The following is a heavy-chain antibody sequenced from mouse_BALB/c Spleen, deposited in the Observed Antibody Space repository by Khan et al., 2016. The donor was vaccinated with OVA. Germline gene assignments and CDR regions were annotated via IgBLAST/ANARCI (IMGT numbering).Heavy chain of an antibody. CDR2: IYPGNSDT. J-gene: IGHJ3*01. V-gene: IGHV1-5*01. CDR1: GYTFTSYW. CDR3: TRFGYLFAY. Sequence: EVQLQQSGTVLARPGPSVKMSCKASGYTFTSYWMHWVKQRPGQGLEWIGAIYPGNSDTSYNQKFKGKANLTAVTSTSTAYMELSSLTNEDSAVYYCTRFGYLFAYWGQGTLVTVSA. D-gene: IGHD2-2*01.